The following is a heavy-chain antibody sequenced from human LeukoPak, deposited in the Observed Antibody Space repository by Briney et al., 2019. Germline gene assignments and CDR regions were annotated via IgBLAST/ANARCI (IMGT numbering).Heavy chain of an antibody. V-gene: IGHV3-23*01. D-gene: IGHD2-2*01. CDR2: FGLYGGTT. CDR3: ARLPCSRMGCSSSWFDP. J-gene: IGHJ5*02. CDR1: GLIFSSYA. Sequence: GGSLRLSCAASGLIFSSYAMTWVRQAPGKGLEWVSSFGLYGGTTHYADSVKGRFTISGDNSRDTLYLHMNSLRDEDTAVYYCARLPCSRMGCSSSWFDPWGQGIQVTVSS.